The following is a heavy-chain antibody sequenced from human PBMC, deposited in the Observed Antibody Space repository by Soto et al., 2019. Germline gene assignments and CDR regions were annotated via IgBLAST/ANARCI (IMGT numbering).Heavy chain of an antibody. CDR3: AREIAAAGTWDY. V-gene: IGHV4-61*01. J-gene: IGHJ4*02. CDR1: GGSISSSSYY. D-gene: IGHD6-13*01. CDR2: IYYSGST. Sequence: SETLSLTCTVSGGSISSSSYYWGWLRQPPGKGLEWIGYIYYSGSTNYNPSLKSRVTISVDTSKNQFSLKLSSMTAADTAVYYCAREIAAAGTWDYWGQGTLVTVSS.